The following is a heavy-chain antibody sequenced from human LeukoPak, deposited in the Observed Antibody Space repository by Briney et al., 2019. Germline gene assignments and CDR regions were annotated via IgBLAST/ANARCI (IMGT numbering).Heavy chain of an antibody. V-gene: IGHV3-72*01. CDR2: MRNKANGYTT. D-gene: IGHD3-10*01. J-gene: IGHJ4*02. CDR1: GFTLSDYY. CDR3: ARGMVRGVMVSGFDY. Sequence: PGGSLRLSCAVSGFTLSDYYMDWVRQAPGKGLEWVGRMRNKANGYTTEYAASVKGRFSISRDDSKNSLYLQMNSLKTEDTAVYYCARGMVRGVMVSGFDYWGQGTLVTVSS.